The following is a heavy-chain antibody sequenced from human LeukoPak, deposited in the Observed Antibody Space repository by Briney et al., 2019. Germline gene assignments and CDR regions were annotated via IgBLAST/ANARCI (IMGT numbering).Heavy chain of an antibody. Sequence: ASVKVSCKASGYTFSDYYMHWVRQAPGQGLEWMGWINPNSGGTNYAQKFQGRVTMTRDTSISTAYMELSRLRSDDTAVYYCARDTMVRGVIPYYYYYMDVWGKGTTVTISS. CDR2: INPNSGGT. D-gene: IGHD3-10*01. V-gene: IGHV1-2*02. CDR1: GYTFSDYY. J-gene: IGHJ6*03. CDR3: ARDTMVRGVIPYYYYYMDV.